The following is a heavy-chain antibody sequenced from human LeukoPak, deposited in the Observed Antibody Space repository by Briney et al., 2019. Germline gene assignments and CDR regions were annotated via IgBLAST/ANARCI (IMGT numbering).Heavy chain of an antibody. J-gene: IGHJ4*02. V-gene: IGHV3-11*01. Sequence: GGSLRLSCAASGFTFSDYYMSWIRQAPGKGLEWVSYISSSGSTKYYVDSVKGRFTISRDNAKNSYLQMNSLRAEDTAVYYCARDGHAYGRGSPHYWGQGTLVTVSS. CDR1: GFTFSDYY. CDR2: ISSSGSTK. CDR3: ARDGHAYGRGSPHY. D-gene: IGHD3-10*01.